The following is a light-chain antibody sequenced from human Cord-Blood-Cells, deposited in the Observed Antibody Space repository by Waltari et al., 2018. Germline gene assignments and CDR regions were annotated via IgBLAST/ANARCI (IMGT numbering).Light chain of an antibody. V-gene: IGKV1-33*01. CDR2: DAS. CDR3: QQYDNLPYT. CDR1: QDISNY. J-gene: IGKJ2*01. Sequence: DIQMTQSPSSLSASVGDRATITCQASQDISNYLNWYQQKPGKAPKLLIYDASTLETGVPSRFSGSGSGTDFTFTISCLQPEDIATYYCQQYDNLPYTFGQGTKLEIK.